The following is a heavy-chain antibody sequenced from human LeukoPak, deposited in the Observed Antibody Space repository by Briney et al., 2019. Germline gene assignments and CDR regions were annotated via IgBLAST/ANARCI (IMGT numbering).Heavy chain of an antibody. V-gene: IGHV1-2*02. CDR1: GYTFTGYY. Sequence: ASVKVSCKASGYTFTGYYMHWVRQAPGQGLEWMGWINPNSGGTNYAQKFQGRVTMTRDTSISTAYMELSRLRSDDTAVYYCARGHLERANAGEGSLDYWGQGTLVTVSS. J-gene: IGHJ4*02. CDR2: INPNSGGT. D-gene: IGHD3-10*01. CDR3: ARGHLERANAGEGSLDY.